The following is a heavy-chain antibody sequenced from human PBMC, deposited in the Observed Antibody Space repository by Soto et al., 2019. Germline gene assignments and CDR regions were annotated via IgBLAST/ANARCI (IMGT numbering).Heavy chain of an antibody. Sequence: SETLSLTCTVSGGSISSGGYYWSWIRQHPGKGLEWIGNIYYSGSTYYNPSLKSRVTISVDTSKNQFSLKLSSVTAADTAVYYCARQYGIMITFGGVIVPSHFDYWGQGTLVTVSS. J-gene: IGHJ4*02. V-gene: IGHV4-39*01. CDR2: IYYSGST. D-gene: IGHD3-16*02. CDR3: ARQYGIMITFGGVIVPSHFDY. CDR1: GGSISSGGYY.